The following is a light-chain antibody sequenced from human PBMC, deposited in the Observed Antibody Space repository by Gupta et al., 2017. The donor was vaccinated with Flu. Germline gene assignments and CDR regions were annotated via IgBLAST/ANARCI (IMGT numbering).Light chain of an antibody. CDR2: SAS. CDR1: QSISSY. V-gene: IGKV1-39*01. Sequence: PSSLSASVGDRVTIACPASQSISSYLNWYQQKPGKAPKLLIYSASNLQSGVPSRFSGSGSGTDFTLTISSLQPEDFATYYCQQSNDLPYTFGQGTXLEIK. J-gene: IGKJ2*01. CDR3: QQSNDLPYT.